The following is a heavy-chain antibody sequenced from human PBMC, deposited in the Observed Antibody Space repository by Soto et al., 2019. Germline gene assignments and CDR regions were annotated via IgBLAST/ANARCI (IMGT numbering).Heavy chain of an antibody. V-gene: IGHV3-74*01. D-gene: IGHD1-1*01. J-gene: IGHJ4*02. CDR3: ARGGLEPFDY. CDR2: INDYGTTI. CDR1: GFTLGNYW. Sequence: GGSLSLYCAASGFTLGNYWMHWVRQAPGKGLVWVSRINDYGTTINDAESVEGRFIISRYDAKSEVYLQMNNLRAEDSAVYYCARGGLEPFDYWGQGALVTVS.